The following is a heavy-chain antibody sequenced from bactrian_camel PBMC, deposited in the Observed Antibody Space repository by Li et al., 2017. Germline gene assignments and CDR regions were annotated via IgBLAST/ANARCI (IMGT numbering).Heavy chain of an antibody. CDR1: GYTYSWNC. V-gene: IGHV3S53*01. J-gene: IGHJ6*01. Sequence: HVQLVEYGGGSVQAGGSLRLSCAASGYTYSWNCMAWFRQAPAKEREGVAGISTGGTTYADSVKGRFTISRDNAKSTVYLQMNSLKPEDTAMYYCAARGYSDGYYYTDASFGYWGQGTQVTVS. CDR3: AARGYSDGYYYTDASFGY. CDR2: ISTGGT. D-gene: IGHD2*01.